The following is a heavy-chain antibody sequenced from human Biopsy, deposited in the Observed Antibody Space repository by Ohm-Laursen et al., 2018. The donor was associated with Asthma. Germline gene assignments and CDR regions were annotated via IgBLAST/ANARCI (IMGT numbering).Heavy chain of an antibody. CDR1: GFTLSSYA. CDR2: ISGSGGST. D-gene: IGHD3-9*01. J-gene: IGHJ4*02. V-gene: IGHV3-23*01. Sequence: SLRLSCAASGFTLSSYAMHWVRQAPGKGLEWVSAISGSGGSTYYANSVKGRFTISRDNSKNTLYLQMNILRAEDTAVYYCAKDRDYDILTGPPGFDYWGQGTLVTVSS. CDR3: AKDRDYDILTGPPGFDY.